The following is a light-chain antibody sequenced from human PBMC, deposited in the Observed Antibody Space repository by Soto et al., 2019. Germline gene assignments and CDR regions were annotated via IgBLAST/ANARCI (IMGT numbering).Light chain of an antibody. J-gene: IGLJ2*01. V-gene: IGLV1-44*01. CDR1: SSNIGSNT. Sequence: QSVLTQPPSVSGTPGQRVTISCSGTSSNIGSNTVNWYQQLPRTAPKVLIYSNNQRPSGVADRFSGSNSGTSASLAISGLPSEDEADYYCAAWDDSLNGPVFGGGTKVTVL. CDR2: SNN. CDR3: AAWDDSLNGPV.